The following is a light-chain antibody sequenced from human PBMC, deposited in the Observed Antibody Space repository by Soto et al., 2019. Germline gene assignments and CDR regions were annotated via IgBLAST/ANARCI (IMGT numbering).Light chain of an antibody. V-gene: IGKV4-1*01. J-gene: IGKJ5*01. Sequence: DVVLTQSPVSLAVSLGESATINCKSSQSVLHSSNNENSVAWYQQKAGQRPKLLIYRASIRESGVPDRFSGSGSGTDFTLTISSLQAEDVAVYYCQQYYTGIAFGQGARLEFK. CDR3: QQYYTGIA. CDR1: QSVLHSSNNENS. CDR2: RAS.